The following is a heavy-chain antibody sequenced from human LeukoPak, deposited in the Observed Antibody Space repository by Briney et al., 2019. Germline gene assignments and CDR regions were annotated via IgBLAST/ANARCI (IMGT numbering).Heavy chain of an antibody. D-gene: IGHD3-10*01. Sequence: GGSLRLSCAASGFTFSSYRMNWVRQAPGKGLEWVSCISSSSTYMYYADSVKGRFTISRDNAKNSLCLQMNSLRAEDTAVYYCARYYYGSGSYSPSFDYWGQGTLVTVSS. V-gene: IGHV3-21*01. CDR3: ARYYYGSGSYSPSFDY. CDR2: ISSSSTYM. CDR1: GFTFSSYR. J-gene: IGHJ4*02.